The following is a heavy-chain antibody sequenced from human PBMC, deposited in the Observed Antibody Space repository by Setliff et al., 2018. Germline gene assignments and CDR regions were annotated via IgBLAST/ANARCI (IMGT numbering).Heavy chain of an antibody. CDR2: INTNTGNT. V-gene: IGHV7-4-1*02. D-gene: IGHD2-15*01. CDR1: GYTFSSYA. Sequence: ASVKVSCKASGYTFSSYAMGWMRQAPGQRLERMGWINTNTGNTSYAQDFTGRLVFSLDTSVSTAYLQISSLKAEDSAVYYCARGYCSGGSCADFDYWGQGTLVTVSS. CDR3: ARGYCSGGSCADFDY. J-gene: IGHJ4*02.